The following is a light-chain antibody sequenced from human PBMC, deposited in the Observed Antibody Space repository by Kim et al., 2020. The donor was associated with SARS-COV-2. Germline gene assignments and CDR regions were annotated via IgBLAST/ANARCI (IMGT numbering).Light chain of an antibody. CDR3: YSAADNNLRV. CDR2: KAS. J-gene: IGLJ3*02. Sequence: SPGHTARITCSGDVLAKKYARWFQQTPGQAPVLVIYKASERPSGIPERFSGSSSGTTVTLTISGAQVEDEADYYCYSAADNNLRVFGGGTQLTVL. CDR1: VLAKKY. V-gene: IGLV3-27*01.